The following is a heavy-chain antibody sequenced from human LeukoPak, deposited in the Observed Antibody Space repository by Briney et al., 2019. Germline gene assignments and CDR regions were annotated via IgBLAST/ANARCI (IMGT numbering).Heavy chain of an antibody. CDR3: AGGTYYGTGTRPGYLNY. V-gene: IGHV3-53*01. Sequence: GGSLRLSCAASGFSVNNKYMDWVCEAPGKGLEWVSSMDNFGAKYYGDSVTGRFTISRDSSKDTVYLQMSSLRADDTAVYYCAGGTYYGTGTRPGYLNYWGLGTLVTVSS. J-gene: IGHJ4*02. D-gene: IGHD3-10*01. CDR2: MDNFGAK. CDR1: GFSVNNKY.